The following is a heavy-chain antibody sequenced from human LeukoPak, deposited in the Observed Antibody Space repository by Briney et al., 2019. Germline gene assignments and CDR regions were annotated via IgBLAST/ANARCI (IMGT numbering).Heavy chain of an antibody. Sequence: ASVKVSCKASGYTFTSYDINWVRQATGQGLEWMGWMNPNSGNTGYAQKFQGRVTMTRNTSISTAYMELSSLRSKDTAVYYCARRRYCSGGSCYGWFDPWGQGTLVTVSS. D-gene: IGHD2-15*01. V-gene: IGHV1-8*01. CDR3: ARRRYCSGGSCYGWFDP. CDR1: GYTFTSYD. CDR2: MNPNSGNT. J-gene: IGHJ5*02.